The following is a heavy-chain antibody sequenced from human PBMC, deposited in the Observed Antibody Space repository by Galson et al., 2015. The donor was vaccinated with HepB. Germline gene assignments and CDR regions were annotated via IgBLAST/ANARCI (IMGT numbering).Heavy chain of an antibody. Sequence: SLRLSCAASGFTFNSYWMTWVRQAPGKGLEWVASIKQDGSEEYCVDSVKGRFTISRDNAKNSLYLQMNSLRAEDTAVYYCARDVKYYNFWSGYINWGQGTLVTVSS. CDR1: GFTFNSYW. D-gene: IGHD3-3*01. CDR3: ARDVKYYNFWSGYIN. V-gene: IGHV3-7*03. J-gene: IGHJ4*02. CDR2: IKQDGSEE.